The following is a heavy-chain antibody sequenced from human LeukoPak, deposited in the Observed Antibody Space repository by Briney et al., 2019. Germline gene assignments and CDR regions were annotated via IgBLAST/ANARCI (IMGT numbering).Heavy chain of an antibody. V-gene: IGHV3-20*04. D-gene: IGHD2-2*03. CDR3: ARGGYCSSTSCSTYNWFDP. J-gene: IGHJ5*02. Sequence: GGSLRLSCAASGFTFDDYGMSWVRQAPGKGLEWVSGINWNGGSTGYADSVKGRFTISRDSAKNSLYLQMNSLRAEDTALYYCARGGYCSSTSCSTYNWFDPWGQGTLVTVSS. CDR1: GFTFDDYG. CDR2: INWNGGST.